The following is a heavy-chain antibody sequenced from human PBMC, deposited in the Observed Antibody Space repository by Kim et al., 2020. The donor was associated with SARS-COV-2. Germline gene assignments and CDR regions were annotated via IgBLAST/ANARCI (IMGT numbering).Heavy chain of an antibody. V-gene: IGHV4-59*08. CDR1: GGSISSYY. D-gene: IGHD3-10*01. CDR2: VYYSGT. CDR3: ARLSPYGHKYGMDV. J-gene: IGHJ6*02. Sequence: SETLSLTCTVSGGSISSYYWSWIRQPPRKGLEWIGYVYYSGTKYNPSLQSRVTISIDTSKNQFSLKLSSVTAADTAVFYCARLSPYGHKYGMDVWGQGTTVIVSS.